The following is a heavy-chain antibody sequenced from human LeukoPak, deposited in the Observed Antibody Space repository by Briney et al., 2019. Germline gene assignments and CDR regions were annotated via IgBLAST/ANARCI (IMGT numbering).Heavy chain of an antibody. V-gene: IGHV3-33*01. J-gene: IGHJ6*02. CDR3: ARVSLSAYYYYGMDV. CDR2: IWYDGSNK. CDR1: GFTFSSYG. D-gene: IGHD6-25*01. Sequence: GGSLRLSCAASGFTFSSYGRHWVRQAPGKGLEWVAVIWYDGSNKYYADSVKGRFTISRDNSKNTLYLQMNSLRAEDTAVYYCARVSLSAYYYYGMDVWGQGTTVTVSS.